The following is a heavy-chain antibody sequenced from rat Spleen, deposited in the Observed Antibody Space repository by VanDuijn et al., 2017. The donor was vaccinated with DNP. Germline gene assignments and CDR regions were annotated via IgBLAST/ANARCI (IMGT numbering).Heavy chain of an antibody. Sequence: EVVLQESGPGLVKPSQSLSLTCSVTGYSITSSYRWNWIRKFPGNKLEWMGYINSAGSTNYNPSLKSRISITRDTSKNQFFLQVNSVTTEDTATYYCARHRAGSYALDAWGQGTSVTVSS. J-gene: IGHJ4*01. D-gene: IGHD1-3*01. CDR1: GYSITSSYR. V-gene: IGHV3-3*01. CDR3: ARHRAGSYALDA. CDR2: INSAGST.